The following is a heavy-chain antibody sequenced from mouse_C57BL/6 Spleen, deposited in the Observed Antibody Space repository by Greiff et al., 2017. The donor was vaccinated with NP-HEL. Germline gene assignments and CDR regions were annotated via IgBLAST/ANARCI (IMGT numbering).Heavy chain of an antibody. CDR1: GYTFTSYW. J-gene: IGHJ4*01. CDR2: IYPGSGST. Sequence: VQLQQSGAELVKPGASVKMSCKASGYTFTSYWITWVKQRPGQGLEWIGDIYPGSGSTNYNEKFKSKATLTVDTSSSTAYMQLSSLTSGDSAVYYCARGNRNYGPYARDYWGQGTSVTVSS. V-gene: IGHV1-55*01. CDR3: ARGNRNYGPYARDY. D-gene: IGHD2-5*01.